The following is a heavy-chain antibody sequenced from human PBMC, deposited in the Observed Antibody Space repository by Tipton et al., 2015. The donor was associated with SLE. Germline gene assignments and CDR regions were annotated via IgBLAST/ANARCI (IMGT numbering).Heavy chain of an antibody. CDR3: ARYMGDTLVKSWFDP. Sequence: QLVQSGGGVVQPGRSLRLSCAASGFIFSSFGMHWVRQAPGKGLEWVAVISYDGNNKNYADSVKGRFTIPRENSGNTLYLQMSSLRADDTAVYYCARYMGDTLVKSWFDPWGQGNLVTVSS. CDR2: ISYDGNNK. CDR1: GFIFSSFG. V-gene: IGHV3-30*03. D-gene: IGHD3-22*01. J-gene: IGHJ5*02.